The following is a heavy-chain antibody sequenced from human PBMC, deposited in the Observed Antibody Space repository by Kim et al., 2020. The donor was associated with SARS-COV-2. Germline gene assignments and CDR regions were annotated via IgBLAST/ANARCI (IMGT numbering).Heavy chain of an antibody. V-gene: IGHV1-18*04. Sequence: ASVKVSCKASGYTFSTYGITWVRQAPGHGLEWVGWVGAYTGNTKYAQSVQGRVTMTTDTSTSTAYMELRSLRSDDTAMYYCARWKRVSGIDSFDYWGQGSLVTVSS. D-gene: IGHD6-19*01. CDR1: GYTFSTYG. CDR2: VGAYTGNT. CDR3: ARWKRVSGIDSFDY. J-gene: IGHJ4*02.